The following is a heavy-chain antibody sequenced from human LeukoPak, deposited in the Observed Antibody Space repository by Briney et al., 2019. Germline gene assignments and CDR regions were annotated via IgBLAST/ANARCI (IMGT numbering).Heavy chain of an antibody. J-gene: IGHJ2*01. CDR3: ARADSSSWYFDL. V-gene: IGHV4-59*08. CDR2: IYYSGST. D-gene: IGHD6-13*01. CDR1: GGSISSYY. Sequence: PSETLSLTCTVSGGSISSYYWSWIRQPPGKGLEWIGYIYYSGSTNYNPSLKSRVTISVDTSKNQFSLKLSSVTAADTAVYYCARADSSSWYFDLWGRGTLVTVSS.